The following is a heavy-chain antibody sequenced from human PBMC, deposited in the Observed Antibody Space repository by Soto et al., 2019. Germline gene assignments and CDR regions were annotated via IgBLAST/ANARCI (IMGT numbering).Heavy chain of an antibody. D-gene: IGHD2-8*01. CDR3: ARDNGMAGSFDP. V-gene: IGHV3-48*02. J-gene: IGHJ5*02. CDR1: GFAFSTYS. CDR2: ISFSSTTI. Sequence: QLVESGGGLVQPGGSLRLSGAASGFAFSTYSMNWVRQAPGKGLVWVSYISFSSTTIFYADSVRGRFTISRDNAKNSLSLQMNTLRDEDTAVYYCARDNGMAGSFDPWGQGTLVTVSS.